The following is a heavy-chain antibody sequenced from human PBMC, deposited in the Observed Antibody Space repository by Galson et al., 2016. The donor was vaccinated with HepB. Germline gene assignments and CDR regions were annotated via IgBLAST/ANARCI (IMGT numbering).Heavy chain of an antibody. CDR1: GFIFSRYA. D-gene: IGHD3-22*01. J-gene: IGHJ4*02. V-gene: IGHV3-23*01. CDR3: AKAGTRLNYRDSSGSYFYPEPFDY. CDR2: IGSTGANI. Sequence: SLRLSCAASGFIFSRYAMSWVRQAPGKGLEWVSGIGSTGANIYSADAVKGRFSISRDNSKNTLYLQMSGLRAEDTAIYYCAKAGTRLNYRDSSGSYFYPEPFDYWGQGTLVTVSS.